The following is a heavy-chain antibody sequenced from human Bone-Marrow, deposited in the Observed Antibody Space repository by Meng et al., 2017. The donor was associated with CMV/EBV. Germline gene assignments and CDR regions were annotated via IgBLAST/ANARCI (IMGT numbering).Heavy chain of an antibody. CDR2: TYYRSKWYN. Sequence: VQLPQLGPGLVEASQTLSLTCAISGDRVSSNSAAWNWITQSPSRGLEWLGRTYYRSKWYNDYAVSVKSRITINPGTSKNQFSLQLNSVTPEDTAVYYCARDRSGYYDSGLGWFDPWGQGTLVTVSS. J-gene: IGHJ5*02. D-gene: IGHD3-3*01. V-gene: IGHV6-1*01. CDR3: ARDRSGYYDSGLGWFDP. CDR1: GDRVSSNSAA.